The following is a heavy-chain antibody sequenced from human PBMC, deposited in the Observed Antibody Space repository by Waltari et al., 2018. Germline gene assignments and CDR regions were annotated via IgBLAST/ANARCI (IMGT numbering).Heavy chain of an antibody. D-gene: IGHD3-3*01. CDR3: ARGGGRSCDFWSGYPFDY. CDR2: INPSGGST. J-gene: IGHJ4*02. V-gene: IGHV1-46*01. Sequence: QVQLVQSGAEVKKPGASVKVSCKASGYTFTSYYMHWVRQAPGQGLEWMGIINPSGGSTSYAQKFQGRVTMTRDTSTSTVYMELSSLRSEDTAVYYCARGGGRSCDFWSGYPFDYWGQGTLVTVSS. CDR1: GYTFTSYY.